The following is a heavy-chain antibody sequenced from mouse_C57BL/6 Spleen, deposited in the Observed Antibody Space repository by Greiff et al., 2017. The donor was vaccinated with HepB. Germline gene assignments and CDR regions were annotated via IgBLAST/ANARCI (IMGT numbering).Heavy chain of an antibody. V-gene: IGHV1-69*01. CDR1: GYTFTSYW. CDR3: AREATAQATDYFDY. CDR2: IDPSDSYT. Sequence: VQLQQPGAELVMPGASVKLSCKASGYTFTSYWMHWVKQRPGQGLEWIGEIDPSDSYTNSNQKFKGKSTLTVDKSSSTAYMQLSSLTSEDSAVYYCAREATAQATDYFDYWGQGTTLTVSS. J-gene: IGHJ2*01. D-gene: IGHD3-2*02.